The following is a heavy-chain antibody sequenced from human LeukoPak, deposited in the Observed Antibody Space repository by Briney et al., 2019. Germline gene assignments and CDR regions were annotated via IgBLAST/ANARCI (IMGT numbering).Heavy chain of an antibody. CDR2: IYYSGST. CDR3: ASYSGWSMFFDY. D-gene: IGHD6-19*01. Sequence: GSLRLSCAASRFTFSDYYMSWIRQPPGKGLEWIGYIYYSGSTNYNPSLKSRVTISVDTSKNQFSLKLSSVTAADTAVYYCASYSGWSMFFDYWGQGTLVTVSS. CDR1: RFTFSDYY. V-gene: IGHV4-59*01. J-gene: IGHJ4*02.